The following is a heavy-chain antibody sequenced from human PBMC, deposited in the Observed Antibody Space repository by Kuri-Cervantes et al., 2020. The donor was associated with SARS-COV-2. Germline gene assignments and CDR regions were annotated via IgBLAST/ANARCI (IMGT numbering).Heavy chain of an antibody. CDR1: GFTFSDYY. D-gene: IGHD4-17*01. CDR3: ARDDYGDYSKRAFDY. CDR2: ISSSGSTI. Sequence: GESLKISCAASGFTFSDYYMSWIRQAPGKGLEWVSYISSSGSTIYYADSVKGRFTISRDNAKNSLYLQMNSLRAEDTAVYYCARDDYGDYSKRAFDYWGQGTLVTVSS. J-gene: IGHJ4*02. V-gene: IGHV3-11*04.